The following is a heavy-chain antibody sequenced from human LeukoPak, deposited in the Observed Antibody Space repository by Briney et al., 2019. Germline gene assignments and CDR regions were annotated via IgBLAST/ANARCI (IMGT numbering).Heavy chain of an antibody. CDR3: ARDPARGGSYYGY. CDR2: INPNSGGT. V-gene: IGHV1-2*02. CDR1: GYTFTGYY. Sequence: ASVKVSCKASGYTFTGYYMHWVRQAPGQGLEWMGWINPNSGGTNYAQKFQGRVTMTRDTSISTAYMELSRLRSDDTAVYYCARDPARGGSYYGYWGQGTLVTVSP. J-gene: IGHJ4*02. D-gene: IGHD1-26*01.